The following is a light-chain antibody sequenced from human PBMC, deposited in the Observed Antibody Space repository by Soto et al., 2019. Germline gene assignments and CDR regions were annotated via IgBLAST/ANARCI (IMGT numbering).Light chain of an antibody. J-gene: IGLJ1*01. CDR3: SSYTSSSLCV. V-gene: IGLV2-14*01. Sequence: QSALTQPASVSGSPGQSITISCTGTSSDVGGYNYVSWYQQHPGKAPKLMIYDVSNRPSGVSNRFSGSKSGNTASLTISCLHAEYEADYYCSSYTSSSLCVFGTGTKLTVL. CDR2: DVS. CDR1: SSDVGGYNY.